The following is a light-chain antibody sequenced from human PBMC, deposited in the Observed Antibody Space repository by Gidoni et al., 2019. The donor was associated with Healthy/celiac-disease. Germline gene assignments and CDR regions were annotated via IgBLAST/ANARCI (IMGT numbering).Light chain of an antibody. J-gene: IGKJ2*01. V-gene: IGKV1-39*01. CDR3: QQSYSTPYT. CDR2: AAS. CDR1: QSISSY. Sequence: DLQMTQSPSSLSASVGDRVTITCRASQSISSYLNWYQQKPGKAPKLLIYAASSLQSGVPSRFSGSGSGTDFTLTISSLQPEDCATYYCQQSYSTPYTFXXXTKLEIK.